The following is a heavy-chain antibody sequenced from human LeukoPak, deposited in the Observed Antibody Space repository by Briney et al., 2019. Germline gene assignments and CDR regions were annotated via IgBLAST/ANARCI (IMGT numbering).Heavy chain of an antibody. CDR3: AGHRRNCDAASCEFSWFDP. V-gene: IGHV3-7*01. J-gene: IGHJ5*02. CDR1: GFTVSNYD. Sequence: PAGTVTLYCSGSGFTVSNYDRQWLRQAQGKGREWVANIKDDGDKKYGSGTVKGRFTISRDNARNSLYLQMNSLRGEDTAVYYCAGHRRNCDAASCEFSWFDPWGQGALVTVSS. D-gene: IGHD2-2*01. CDR2: IKDDGDKK.